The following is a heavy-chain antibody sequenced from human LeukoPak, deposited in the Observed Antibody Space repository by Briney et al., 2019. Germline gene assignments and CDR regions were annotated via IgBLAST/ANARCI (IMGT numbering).Heavy chain of an antibody. CDR2: IYDRGRT. V-gene: IGHV4-59*07. CDR3: ARLGGPGFDP. Sequence: SYTVSLPWTVPGGSISSQYWRWIRHPPRKGLQWIEYIYDRGRTNYNPSLKSRVTISVDTSKNQFSLKLSSVTAADTAVYYCARLGGPGFDPWGQGTLVTVSS. CDR1: GGSISSQY. J-gene: IGHJ5*02. D-gene: IGHD3-16*01.